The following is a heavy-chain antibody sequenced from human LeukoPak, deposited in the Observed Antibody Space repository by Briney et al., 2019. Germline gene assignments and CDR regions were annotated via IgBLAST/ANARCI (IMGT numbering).Heavy chain of an antibody. CDR3: AREITYFYDSSPYWDAFDI. CDR2: FSVSDGIT. V-gene: IGHV3-23*01. CDR1: GFSFSSYA. D-gene: IGHD3-22*01. Sequence: GGSLRLSCAASGFSFSSYAMSWVRQAPGKGLEWVSGFSVSDGITYYADSVKGRFTISRDNSKNTLYLQMNSLRAEDTAVYYCAREITYFYDSSPYWDAFDIWGQGTMVTVSS. J-gene: IGHJ3*02.